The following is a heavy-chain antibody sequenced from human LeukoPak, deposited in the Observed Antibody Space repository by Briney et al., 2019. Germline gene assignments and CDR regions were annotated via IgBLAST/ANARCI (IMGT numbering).Heavy chain of an antibody. J-gene: IGHJ5*02. V-gene: IGHV3-33*01. CDR3: ARGRPRGTKKVVPAAGGDNWFDP. Sequence: PGGSLRLSCAASGFTFSSYGMHWVRQAPGKGLEWVAVIWYDGSNKYYADSVKGRFTISRDNSKNTLYLQMNSLRAEDTAVYYCARGRPRGTKKVVPAAGGDNWFDPWGQGTLVTVSS. D-gene: IGHD2-2*01. CDR2: IWYDGSNK. CDR1: GFTFSSYG.